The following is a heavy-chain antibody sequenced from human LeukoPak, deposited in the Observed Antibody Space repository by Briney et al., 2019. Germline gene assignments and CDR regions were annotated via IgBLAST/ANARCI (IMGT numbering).Heavy chain of an antibody. J-gene: IGHJ4*02. V-gene: IGHV1-46*01. CDR2: INPSGGST. CDR3: ARIGPSSGWYVISRVFDY. D-gene: IGHD6-19*01. Sequence: ASVKVSCKASGYTFTSYYMHWVRQAPGQGLEWMGIINPSGGSTSYAQKFQGRVTMTRDTSTSTVYMELSSLRSEDTAVYYCARIGPSSGWYVISRVFDYWGQGTLVTVSS. CDR1: GYTFTSYY.